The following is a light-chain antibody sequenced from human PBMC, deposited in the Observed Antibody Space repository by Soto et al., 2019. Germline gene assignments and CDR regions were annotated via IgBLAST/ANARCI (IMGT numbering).Light chain of an antibody. CDR2: EVS. J-gene: IGLJ1*01. Sequence: QSALTQPASVSGSPGQSITISCTGTSSDVGNYNYVSWYQQHPGKAPKLMIYEVSNRSSGLSNRFSGTKSGNTASLTISGLQGEDEADYYCSSYTTTTTYVFGTGTKLTVL. CDR3: SSYTTTTTYV. CDR1: SSDVGNYNY. V-gene: IGLV2-14*01.